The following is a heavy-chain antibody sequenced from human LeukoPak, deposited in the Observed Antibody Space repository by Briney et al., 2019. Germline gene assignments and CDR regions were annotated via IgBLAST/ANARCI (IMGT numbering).Heavy chain of an antibody. CDR1: GGSFSGYY. CDR3: ARGLRLQGPFDY. J-gene: IGHJ4*02. D-gene: IGHD5-24*01. V-gene: IGHV4-34*01. Sequence: SETLSLTCAVYGGSFSGYYWSWIRQPPGKGLEWIGEINHSGSTNYNPSLKSRVTISVDTSKNQFSLKLSSMTAADTAVYYCARGLRLQGPFDYWGQGTLVTVSS. CDR2: INHSGST.